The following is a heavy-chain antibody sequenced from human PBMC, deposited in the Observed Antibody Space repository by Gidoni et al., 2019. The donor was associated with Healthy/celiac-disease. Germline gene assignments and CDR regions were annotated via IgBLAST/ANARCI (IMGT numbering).Heavy chain of an antibody. CDR2: IRGSGGST. CDR1: GFTFSSYA. Sequence: EVQLLESGGGLVQPGGSLRLSCAASGFTFSSYAMGWVRQAPGKGLEWVSAIRGSGGSTYYADSVKGRFTISRDNSKNTLYLQMNSLRAEDTAVYYCAKSDRGGWYLLNWFDPWGQGTLVTVSS. D-gene: IGHD6-19*01. CDR3: AKSDRGGWYLLNWFDP. J-gene: IGHJ5*02. V-gene: IGHV3-23*01.